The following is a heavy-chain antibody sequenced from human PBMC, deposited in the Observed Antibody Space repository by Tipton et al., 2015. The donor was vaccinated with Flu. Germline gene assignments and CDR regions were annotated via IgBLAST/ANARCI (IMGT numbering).Heavy chain of an antibody. V-gene: IGHV3-72*01. CDR2: VRNKANTYTT. Sequence: SLRLSCAASGFTFSDHHMDWVRQVPGKGLEWVGRVRNKANTYTTEYAPSVTGRFTISRDDSEDSLFLQMNSLKIDDTAVYYCARGLTYFDFWNGYYFDYWGQGALVTVSS. CDR1: GFTFSDHH. D-gene: IGHD3-3*01. J-gene: IGHJ4*02. CDR3: ARGLTYFDFWNGYYFDY.